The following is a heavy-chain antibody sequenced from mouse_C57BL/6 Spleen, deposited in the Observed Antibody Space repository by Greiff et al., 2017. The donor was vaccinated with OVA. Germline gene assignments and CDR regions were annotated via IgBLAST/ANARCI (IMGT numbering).Heavy chain of an antibody. CDR2: IDPETGGT. CDR3: TRPVVAPYAMDY. V-gene: IGHV1-15*01. CDR1: GYTFTDYE. D-gene: IGHD1-1*01. Sequence: VQLQESGAELVRPGASVTLSCKASGYTFTDYEMHWVKQTPVHGLEWIGAIDPETGGTAYNQKFKGKAILTADKSSSTAYMELRSLTSEDSAVYYCTRPVVAPYAMDYWGQGTSVTVSS. J-gene: IGHJ4*01.